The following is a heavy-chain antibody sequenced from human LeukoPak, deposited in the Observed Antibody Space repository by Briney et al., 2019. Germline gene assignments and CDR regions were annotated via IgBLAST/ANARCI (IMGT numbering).Heavy chain of an antibody. CDR2: INPNSGGT. Sequence: ASVKVSCKASGYTFIGYYMRWVRQAPGQGLEWMGWINPNSGGTNYAQKFQGRVTMTRDTSISTAYMELSRLRSDDTAVYYCAREEGNWGDAFDIWGQGTMVTVSS. V-gene: IGHV1-2*02. CDR3: AREEGNWGDAFDI. J-gene: IGHJ3*02. D-gene: IGHD7-27*01. CDR1: GYTFIGYY.